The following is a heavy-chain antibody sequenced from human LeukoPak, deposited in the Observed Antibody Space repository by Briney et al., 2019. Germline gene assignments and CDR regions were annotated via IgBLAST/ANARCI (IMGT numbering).Heavy chain of an antibody. J-gene: IGHJ2*01. Sequence: TPSETLSLTCAVYGGSFSGYYWSWIRQPPGKGLEWIGHIYYSGSTNYNPSLKSRVTISVDTSKNQFSLRLSSVTAADTAVFYCARVAQKLERIALASTSEWRPNWYFDLWGRGTLVTVSS. CDR3: ARVAQKLERIALASTSEWRPNWYFDL. CDR1: GGSFSGYY. V-gene: IGHV4-34*11. D-gene: IGHD6-19*01. CDR2: IYYSGST.